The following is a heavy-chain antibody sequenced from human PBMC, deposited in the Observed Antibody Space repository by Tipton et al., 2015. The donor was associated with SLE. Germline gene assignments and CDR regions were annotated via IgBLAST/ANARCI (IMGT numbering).Heavy chain of an antibody. D-gene: IGHD4-11*01. CDR1: GGSISSHY. J-gene: IGHJ4*02. CDR2: IYYSGST. CDR3: ARSTDYSKFDY. V-gene: IGHV4-59*11. Sequence: TLSLTCTVPGGSISSHYWSWIRQPPGKGLEWIGYIYYSGSTNYNPSLKSRVTISVDTSKNQFSLKLSSVTAADTAVYYCARSTDYSKFDYWGQGTLVTVSS.